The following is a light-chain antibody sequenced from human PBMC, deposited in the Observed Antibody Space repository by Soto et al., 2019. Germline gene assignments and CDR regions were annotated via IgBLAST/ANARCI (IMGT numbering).Light chain of an antibody. Sequence: DIQMTQSPSTLSAPVGDRVTITCRASQSISSWLAWYQQRPGEAPKLLIYKASSLESGVPSRFSGHGSGTEFTLTISSLQPDDSATYYCQQYITYSLTFGGGTKVEIK. V-gene: IGKV1-5*03. J-gene: IGKJ4*01. CDR2: KAS. CDR3: QQYITYSLT. CDR1: QSISSW.